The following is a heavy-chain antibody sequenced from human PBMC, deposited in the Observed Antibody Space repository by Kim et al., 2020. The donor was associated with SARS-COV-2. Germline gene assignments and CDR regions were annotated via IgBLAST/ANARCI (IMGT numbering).Heavy chain of an antibody. V-gene: IGHV1-69*13. J-gene: IGHJ4*02. Sequence: SVKVSCKASGGTFSSYAISWVRQAPGQGLEWMGGIIPIFGTANYAQKFQGRVTITADESTSTAYMELSSLRSEDTAVYYCARGDVDGYNYVPGRFDYWGQGTLVTVSS. CDR1: GGTFSSYA. CDR2: IIPIFGTA. D-gene: IGHD5-12*01. CDR3: ARGDVDGYNYVPGRFDY.